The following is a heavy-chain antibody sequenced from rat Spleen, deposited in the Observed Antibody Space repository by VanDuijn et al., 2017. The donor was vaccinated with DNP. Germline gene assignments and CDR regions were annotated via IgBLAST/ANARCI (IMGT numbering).Heavy chain of an antibody. J-gene: IGHJ4*01. CDR3: ARSGDYSSYYVMDA. V-gene: IGHV2-15*01. Sequence: QVQLKESGPGLVQPSQTLSLTCTVSGFSLTSYHVSWVRQPPGKGLEWIGTIWSGGSTDYKSALESRLSISRDTSKSQVLLKMNSLQTEDTAMYFCARSGDYSSYYVMDAWGQGASVTVSS. CDR1: GFSLTSYH. CDR2: IWSGGST. D-gene: IGHD1-2*01.